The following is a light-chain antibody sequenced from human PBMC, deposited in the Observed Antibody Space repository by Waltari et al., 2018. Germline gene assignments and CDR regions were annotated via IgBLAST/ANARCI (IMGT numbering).Light chain of an antibody. CDR3: SSYTPSGTLV. CDR2: DLS. Sequence: QSALTQPPSVSGSPGQSVTISCSGTSSEVGTYNRVSWYQQPPGTAPNLIIFDLSSRPSGVPDRFSGSKSGSTASLTISGLQAEDEGDNYCSSYTPSGTLVFGGGTKLTVL. J-gene: IGLJ2*01. CDR1: SSEVGTYNR. V-gene: IGLV2-18*02.